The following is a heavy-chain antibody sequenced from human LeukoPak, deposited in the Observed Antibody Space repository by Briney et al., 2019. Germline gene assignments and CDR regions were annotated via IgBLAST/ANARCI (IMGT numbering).Heavy chain of an antibody. CDR3: TTRGTTVTTRFDY. Sequence: GGSLRLSCAASGFTFSRYGMHWVRQTPGKGLEWAAVISYDASNKYYADSVKGRFTISRDNSKNTLYLQMNSLKTEDTAVYYCTTRGTTVTTRFDYWGQGTLVTVSS. CDR2: ISYDASNK. J-gene: IGHJ4*02. CDR1: GFTFSRYG. V-gene: IGHV3-30*03. D-gene: IGHD4-17*01.